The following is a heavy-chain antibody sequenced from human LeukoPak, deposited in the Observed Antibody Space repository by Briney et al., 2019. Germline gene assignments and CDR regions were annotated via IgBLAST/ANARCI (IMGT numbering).Heavy chain of an antibody. CDR3: ARVSSKTIFGAVIKLPFDY. CDR1: GFTFSSYA. J-gene: IGHJ4*02. Sequence: GGSLRLSCAASGFTFSSYAMHWVRQAPGKGLEWVAVISYDGSNKYYADSVKGRFTISRDNSKNTLYLQMNSLRAEDTAVYYCARVSSKTIFGAVIKLPFDYWGQGTLVTVSS. V-gene: IGHV3-30-3*01. D-gene: IGHD3-3*01. CDR2: ISYDGSNK.